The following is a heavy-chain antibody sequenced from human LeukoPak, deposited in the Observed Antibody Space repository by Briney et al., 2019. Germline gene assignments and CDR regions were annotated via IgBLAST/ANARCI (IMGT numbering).Heavy chain of an antibody. CDR1: GGSISSYY. CDR3: ARGGGYGRPLGF. CDR2: IYSSGST. V-gene: IGHV4-4*09. D-gene: IGHD5-18*01. Sequence: SETLSPTCTVSGGSISSYYWSWIRQPPGKGLEWIAYIYSSGSTKYNPSLKSRVTISVDTSKNQFSLKLSSVTAADTAVYYCARGGGYGRPLGFWGQGTLVTVSS. J-gene: IGHJ4*02.